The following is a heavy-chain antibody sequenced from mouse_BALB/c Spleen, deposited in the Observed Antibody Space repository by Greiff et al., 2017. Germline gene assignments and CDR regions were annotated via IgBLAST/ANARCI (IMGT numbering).Heavy chain of an antibody. CDR3: ARHYGRVFAY. Sequence: EVKLVESGPSLVKPSQTLSLTCSVTGDSITSGYWNWIRKFPGNKLEYMGYISYSGSTYYNPSLKSRISITRDTSKNQYYLQLNSVTTEDTATYYCARHYGRVFAYWGQGTLVTVSA. CDR2: ISYSGST. J-gene: IGHJ3*01. CDR1: GDSITSGY. D-gene: IGHD1-1*01. V-gene: IGHV3-8*02.